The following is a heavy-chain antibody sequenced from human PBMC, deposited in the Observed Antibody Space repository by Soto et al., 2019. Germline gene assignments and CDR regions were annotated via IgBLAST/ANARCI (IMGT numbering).Heavy chain of an antibody. CDR2: IYSGGST. CDR3: ARDSASDCSSTSCYTPDYYYGMDV. V-gene: IGHV3-53*01. Sequence: EVQLVESGGGLIQPGGSLRLSCAASGFTVSSNYMSWVRQAPGKGLEWVSVIYSGGSTYYADSVKGRFTISRDNSKNTLDLQMTSLRAEDTSVYYCARDSASDCSSTSCYTPDYYYGMDVWGQGTTVTVSS. D-gene: IGHD2-2*02. CDR1: GFTVSSNY. J-gene: IGHJ6*02.